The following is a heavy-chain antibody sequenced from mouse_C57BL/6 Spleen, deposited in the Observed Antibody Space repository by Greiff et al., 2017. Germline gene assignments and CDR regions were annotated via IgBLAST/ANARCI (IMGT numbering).Heavy chain of an antibody. CDR3: ARAPYGSSYYWYFDV. D-gene: IGHD1-1*01. Sequence: VQLQQPGAELVRPGSSVKLSCKASGYTFTSYWMHWVKQRPIQGLEWIGNIDPSDSETHYNQKFKDKATLTVDTSSSTAYMHLSSLTSEDSAVYYFARAPYGSSYYWYFDVWGTGTTVTVSS. CDR2: IDPSDSET. J-gene: IGHJ1*03. CDR1: GYTFTSYW. V-gene: IGHV1-52*01.